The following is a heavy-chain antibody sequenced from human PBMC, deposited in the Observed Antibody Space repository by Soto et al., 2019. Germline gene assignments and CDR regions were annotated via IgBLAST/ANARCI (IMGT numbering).Heavy chain of an antibody. D-gene: IGHD2-8*01. Sequence: QVQLVESGGGVVQPGRSLRLSCAASGFTFSSYAMHWVRRAPGKGLEWMAVMAYDGSNQYYAHSVKGRFTISRDNSENPLDLQMDSRRPGDTALCYCAREGCAYWGPGTLVIVSS. V-gene: IGHV3-30-3*01. J-gene: IGHJ4*02. CDR3: AREGCAY. CDR1: GFTFSSYA. CDR2: MAYDGSNQ.